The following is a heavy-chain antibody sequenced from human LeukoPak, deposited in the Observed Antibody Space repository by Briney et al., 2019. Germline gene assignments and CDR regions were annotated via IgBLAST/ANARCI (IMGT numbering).Heavy chain of an antibody. D-gene: IGHD5-12*01. CDR3: ARETYGGYVGPFDY. Sequence: GGSLRLSCAASGFTVSSNYMSWVRQAPGKGLEWVSVIYSGGSTYYADSVKGRFTISRDNSKNTLYLQMNSLRAEDTAVYYCARETYGGYVGPFDYWGQGTLVTVSS. CDR2: IYSGGST. J-gene: IGHJ4*02. V-gene: IGHV3-66*01. CDR1: GFTVSSNY.